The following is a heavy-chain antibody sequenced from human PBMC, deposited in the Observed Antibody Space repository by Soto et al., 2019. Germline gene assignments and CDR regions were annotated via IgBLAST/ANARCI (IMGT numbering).Heavy chain of an antibody. CDR2: SYYSGST. D-gene: IGHD6-19*01. Sequence: SETLSLTCTVSGGSISSYYWSWIRQPPGKGLEWIGYSYYSGSTNNNPSLRSRLIMSLDTSKNQFSLNLNSVTAADTAVYYCARSFGWYAIDQWGQGTLVTVSS. V-gene: IGHV4-59*12. CDR1: GGSISSYY. CDR3: ARSFGWYAIDQ. J-gene: IGHJ4*02.